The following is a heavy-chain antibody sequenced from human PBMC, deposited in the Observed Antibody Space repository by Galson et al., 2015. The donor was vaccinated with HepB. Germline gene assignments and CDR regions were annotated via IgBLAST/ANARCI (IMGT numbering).Heavy chain of an antibody. J-gene: IGHJ4*02. CDR3: AHRRKVGVWKAPYGY. CDR2: IYWNDDK. Sequence: PALVKPTQTLTLTCTFSGFLLSTSGVGVGWIRQPPGKALEWLALIYWNDDKRYSPSLKSRLTITKDTSKNQVVLTMTNMDPVGTATYYCAHRRKVGVWKAPYGYWGQGTLVTVSS. V-gene: IGHV2-5*01. D-gene: IGHD3-10*01. CDR1: GFLLSTSGVG.